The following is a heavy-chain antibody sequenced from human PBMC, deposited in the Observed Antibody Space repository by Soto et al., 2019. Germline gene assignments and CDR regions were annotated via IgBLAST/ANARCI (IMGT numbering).Heavy chain of an antibody. J-gene: IGHJ6*04. CDR2: ISEDGCSK. Sequence: GGSLRLSCAASGFTFDDYGMHWVRQAPGKGLEWVSLISEDGCSKYYADSVKGRFTISRDNSKNSLYLQMNSLRTEDSCLYYCANPSRAYDSMDIWGKGTTVTVSS. D-gene: IGHD5-12*01. CDR3: ANPSRAYDSMDI. CDR1: GFTFDDYG. V-gene: IGHV3-43*02.